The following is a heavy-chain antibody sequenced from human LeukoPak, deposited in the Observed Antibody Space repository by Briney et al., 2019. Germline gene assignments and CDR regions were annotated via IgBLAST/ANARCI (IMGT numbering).Heavy chain of an antibody. CDR3: ARDQEGFDY. CDR2: IRCKAYGGTT. Sequence: GGSLRLSCAASGFTFSNAWMNWVRQAPGKGLEWVGFIRCKAYGGTTEFAASVKDRFTISRDDSKSIAYLQMNSLKTEDTAVYYCARDQEGFDYWGQGTVVTVSS. J-gene: IGHJ4*02. V-gene: IGHV3-71*01. CDR1: GFTFSNAW.